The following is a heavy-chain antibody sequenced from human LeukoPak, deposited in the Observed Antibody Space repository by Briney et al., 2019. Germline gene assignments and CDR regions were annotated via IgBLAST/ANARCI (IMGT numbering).Heavy chain of an antibody. CDR2: IKEDGSEI. J-gene: IGHJ4*02. V-gene: IGHV3-7*04. Sequence: GGSLRLSCAASGFTFSSYAMSWVRQAPGKGLEWVANIKEDGSEINYAGSVRGRFTISRDNAKNSLYLQMNSLRAEDTAVYYCARGYTCGYWGQGTLVIVSS. D-gene: IGHD5-18*01. CDR1: GFTFSSYA. CDR3: ARGYTCGY.